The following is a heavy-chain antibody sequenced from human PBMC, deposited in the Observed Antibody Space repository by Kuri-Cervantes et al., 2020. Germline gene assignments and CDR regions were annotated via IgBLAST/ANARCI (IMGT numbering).Heavy chain of an antibody. D-gene: IGHD2-2*01. J-gene: IGHJ6*02. V-gene: IGHV1-18*01. Sequence: ASVKVSCKASGGTFSSYAISWVRQAPGQGLEWMGWISAYNGNTNYAQKLQGRVTMTTDTSTSTAYMELRSLRSDDTAVYYCARDHRGSSTRRSGMDVWGQGPRSPSP. CDR2: ISAYNGNT. CDR1: GGTFSSYA. CDR3: ARDHRGSSTRRSGMDV.